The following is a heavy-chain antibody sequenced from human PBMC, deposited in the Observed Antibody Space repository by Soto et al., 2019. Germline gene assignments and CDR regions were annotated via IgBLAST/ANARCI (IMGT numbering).Heavy chain of an antibody. Sequence: SVKVSCKASGGTFSKYKITWVRQAPGQGLEWMGGIIPVFGTANYAQKFQGRVTITADESTSTAYMELSSLRSEDTAVYCCARDGGPSSGYYPYWLDPWGEGTVVTVSS. CDR3: ARDGGPSSGYYPYWLDP. CDR2: IIPVFGTA. J-gene: IGHJ5*02. CDR1: GGTFSKYK. V-gene: IGHV1-69*13. D-gene: IGHD3-22*01.